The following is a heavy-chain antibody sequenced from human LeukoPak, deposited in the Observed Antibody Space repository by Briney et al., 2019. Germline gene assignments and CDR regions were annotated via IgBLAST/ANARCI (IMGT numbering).Heavy chain of an antibody. V-gene: IGHV3-7*01. D-gene: IGHD5-24*01. CDR2: IKNDGSEKKDGREN. CDR3: ARGDGTFWGLPF. Sequence: GGSLRLPCSASGVTFSRYWMSWVRQAPGKGVEWVATIKNDGSEKKDGRENNCVDSGKGRFSISRDNAKRTLYLEMNSLRGEDTAVYYCARGDGTFWGLPFWGQGTMVTVSS. J-gene: IGHJ4*02. CDR1: GVTFSRYW.